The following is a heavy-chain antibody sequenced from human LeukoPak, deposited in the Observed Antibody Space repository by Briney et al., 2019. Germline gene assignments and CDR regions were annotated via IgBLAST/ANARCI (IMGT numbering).Heavy chain of an antibody. CDR2: INHSGST. CDR3: ARGAYGYSYGSDFDY. J-gene: IGHJ4*02. Sequence: SETLSLTCAVYGGSFSGFYWSWIRQPPGKGLEWIGKINHSGSTNYNPSLKSRVTISVDTSKNQFSLKLSSVTAADTAVYYCARGAYGYSYGSDFDYWGQGTLVTVSS. D-gene: IGHD5-18*01. V-gene: IGHV4-34*01. CDR1: GGSFSGFY.